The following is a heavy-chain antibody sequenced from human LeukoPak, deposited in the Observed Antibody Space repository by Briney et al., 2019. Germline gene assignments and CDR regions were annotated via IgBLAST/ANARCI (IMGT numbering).Heavy chain of an antibody. V-gene: IGHV3-11*01. Sequence: GGSLRLSCAASGFTFSDYYISWIRQAPGKGLEWVSYISSGGSTIDYADSVKGRFTISRDNAKNSLYLQMNSLRAEDTAVYYCARDRASRYGMDVWGQGTTVTVSS. CDR3: ARDRASRYGMDV. CDR1: GFTFSDYY. D-gene: IGHD3-10*01. J-gene: IGHJ6*02. CDR2: ISSGGSTI.